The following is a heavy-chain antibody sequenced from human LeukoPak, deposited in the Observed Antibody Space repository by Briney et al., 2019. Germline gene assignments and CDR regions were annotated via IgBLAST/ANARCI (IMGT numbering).Heavy chain of an antibody. V-gene: IGHV3-23*01. J-gene: IGHJ4*02. CDR2: ISENGEST. CDR3: ASYFHYGDYASLWY. CDR1: GFTFNTYA. Sequence: GGSLRLSCAASGFTFNTYAMSWVRQAPGKGPEWVSSISENGESTYYADSVKGRFTISRDNSRNTLYLQMNSLRAEDTAVYYCASYFHYGDYASLWYWGQGTPVTVSS. D-gene: IGHD4-17*01.